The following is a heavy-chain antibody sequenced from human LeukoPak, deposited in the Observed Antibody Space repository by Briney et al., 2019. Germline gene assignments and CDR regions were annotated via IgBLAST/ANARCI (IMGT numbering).Heavy chain of an antibody. CDR3: ARDPSSGWYLKGWFDP. CDR1: GFTFSSYA. J-gene: IGHJ5*02. CDR2: ITSSGTYI. V-gene: IGHV3-21*01. Sequence: GRSLRLSCAASGFTFSSYAMNWVRQAPGKGLEWVSSITSSGTYIYYADSVKGRFTISRDNAKNSLYLQMNSLRAEDTAVYYCARDPSSGWYLKGWFDPWGQGTLVTVSS. D-gene: IGHD6-19*01.